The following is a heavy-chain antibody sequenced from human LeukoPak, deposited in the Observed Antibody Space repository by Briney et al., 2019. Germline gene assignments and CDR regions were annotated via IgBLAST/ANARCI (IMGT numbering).Heavy chain of an antibody. CDR3: ARARGVITPDWFDP. D-gene: IGHD3-10*01. CDR1: GGSISSYY. CDR2: IYYSGST. Sequence: SETLSLTCTVSGGSISSYYWSWIRQPPGKGLEWIGYIYYSGSTNCNPSLKSRVTISVDTSKNQFSLKLSSVTAADTAVYYCARARGVITPDWFDPWGQGTLVTVSS. J-gene: IGHJ5*02. V-gene: IGHV4-59*01.